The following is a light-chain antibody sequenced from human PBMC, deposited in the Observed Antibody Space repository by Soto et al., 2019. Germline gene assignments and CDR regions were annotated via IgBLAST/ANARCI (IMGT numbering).Light chain of an antibody. J-gene: IGLJ2*01. V-gene: IGLV2-23*01. Sequence: QSALTQPASVSGSPGQSITLSCTGTSSDVGNYNLVSWYQQHPGKAPKLMIYEGSKRPSGVSNRFSGSKSGNTASLTISGLQAEDEADYYCCSYAGSSTLLFGGGTQLTVL. CDR2: EGS. CDR3: CSYAGSSTLL. CDR1: SSDVGNYNL.